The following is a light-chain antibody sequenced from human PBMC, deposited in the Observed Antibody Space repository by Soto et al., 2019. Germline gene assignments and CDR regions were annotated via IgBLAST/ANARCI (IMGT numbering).Light chain of an antibody. J-gene: IGKJ2*01. CDR2: DAS. V-gene: IGKV1-5*01. CDR1: QSISNW. CDR3: QKYDNYIYT. Sequence: DIQMTQAPSTQSASVGDRVTITCRASQSISNWLAWYQQKPGKAPKLLIYDASRLESGVPSRFSGSGSGTEFTLTISSLQPDDFATYYCQKYDNYIYTFGQGTKLEIK.